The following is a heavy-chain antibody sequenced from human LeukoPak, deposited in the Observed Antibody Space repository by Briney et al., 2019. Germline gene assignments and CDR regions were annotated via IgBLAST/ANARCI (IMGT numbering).Heavy chain of an antibody. CDR2: INPSSGKI. V-gene: IGHV1-46*01. J-gene: IGHJ4*02. CDR3: ARYLASSGYYWD. D-gene: IGHD3-22*01. Sequence: GASVKVSCKASGYTFTSYYMHWVRQAPGQGLEWMGIINPSSGKINYAQKFQGRVTMTRDTSTSTVYMELSSLRSDDPAVYYCARYLASSGYYWDWGQGTLVTVSS. CDR1: GYTFTSYY.